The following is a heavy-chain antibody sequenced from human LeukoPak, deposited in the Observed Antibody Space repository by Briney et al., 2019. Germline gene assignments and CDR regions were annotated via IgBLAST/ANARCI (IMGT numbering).Heavy chain of an antibody. CDR1: GASISSYF. CDR3: ARETYSSSSGDY. Sequence: SETLSLTCAVSGASISSYFWSWIRQPPGKGLEYIGYIGYSGSTNYNPSLKSRVTISVDTSKNQFSLKLTSVTAADTAVYYCARETYSSSSGDYWGQGTLVTVSS. J-gene: IGHJ4*02. V-gene: IGHV4-59*12. CDR2: IGYSGST. D-gene: IGHD6-6*01.